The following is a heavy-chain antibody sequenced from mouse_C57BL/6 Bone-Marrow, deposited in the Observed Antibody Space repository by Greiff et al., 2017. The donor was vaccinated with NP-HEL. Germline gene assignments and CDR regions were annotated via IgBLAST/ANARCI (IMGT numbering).Heavy chain of an antibody. CDR2: IWSGGST. J-gene: IGHJ4*01. D-gene: IGHD2-1*01. CDR1: GFSLTSYG. CDR3: AKIYYGNYVGYYAMDY. V-gene: IGHV2-2*01. Sequence: QVQLQQSGPGLVQPSQSLSITCTVSGFSLTSYGVHWVRQSPGKGLEWLGVIWSGGSTDYNAAFISRLSIGKDNSKSQVFFKMNSLQADYTAIYYCAKIYYGNYVGYYAMDYWGQGTSVTVSS.